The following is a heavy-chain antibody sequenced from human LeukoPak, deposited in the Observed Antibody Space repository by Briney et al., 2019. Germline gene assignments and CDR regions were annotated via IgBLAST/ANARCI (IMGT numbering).Heavy chain of an antibody. V-gene: IGHV3-74*01. CDR2: INSDGSST. D-gene: IGHD3-16*02. J-gene: IGHJ4*02. CDR1: GFTFSSYW. CDR3: ARVSELDYDHVWGSYRATFDY. Sequence: GGSLRLSCAASGFTFSSYWMHWVRQAPGKGLVWVSRINSDGSSTSYADSVKGRFTISRDNAKNTLYLQMNSLRAEDTAVYYCARVSELDYDHVWGSYRATFDYWGQGTLVTVSS.